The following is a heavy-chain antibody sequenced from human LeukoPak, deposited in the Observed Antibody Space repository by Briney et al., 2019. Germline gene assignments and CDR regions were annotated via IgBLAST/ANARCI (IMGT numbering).Heavy chain of an antibody. V-gene: IGHV3-11*01. CDR1: GFSFSDSY. CDR3: ARDYSLFYYCSGGSCYLPPNWFDP. Sequence: GGSLRLSCVVSGFSFSDSYMTWLRQTPGKGLESLAYISPSSHDIYYADSVKGRFTISRDNARTSLYLQMNSLKTEDTAVYYCARDYSLFYYCSGGSCYLPPNWFDPWGQGTLVTVSS. CDR2: ISPSSHDI. J-gene: IGHJ5*02. D-gene: IGHD2-15*01.